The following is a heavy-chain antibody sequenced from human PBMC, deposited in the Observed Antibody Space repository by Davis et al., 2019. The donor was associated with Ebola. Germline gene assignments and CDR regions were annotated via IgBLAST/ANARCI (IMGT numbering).Heavy chain of an antibody. V-gene: IGHV4-34*01. CDR1: GGSFSGYY. CDR2: INHSGST. Sequence: SETLSLTCAVYGGSFSGYYWSWIRQPPGKGLEWIGEINHSGSTNYNPSLKSRVTISVDTSKNQFSLKLSSVTAADTAVYYCARHRVGATHFDYWGQGTLVTVSS. J-gene: IGHJ4*02. CDR3: ARHRVGATHFDY. D-gene: IGHD1-26*01.